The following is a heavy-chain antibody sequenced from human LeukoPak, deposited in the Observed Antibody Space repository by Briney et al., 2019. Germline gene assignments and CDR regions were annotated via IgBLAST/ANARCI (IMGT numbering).Heavy chain of an antibody. CDR3: ARGYGDFRVEGRYFHS. Sequence: SETLSLTCPVSDGSITNYAYSWVRQPPGQRLDFIGHVHYSGTANYNPFPRSRVTISIAMSMKHFFLKLKSVTAADTAVYYCARGYGDFRVEGRYFHSWGQGTLVTGSS. CDR1: DGSITNYA. J-gene: IGHJ4*02. V-gene: IGHV4-59*01. D-gene: IGHD4-17*01. CDR2: VHYSGTA.